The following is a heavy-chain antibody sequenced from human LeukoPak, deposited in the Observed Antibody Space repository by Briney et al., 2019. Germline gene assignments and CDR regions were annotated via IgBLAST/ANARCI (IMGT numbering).Heavy chain of an antibody. D-gene: IGHD6-19*01. CDR2: IYWDDDK. V-gene: IGHV2-5*02. J-gene: IGHJ5*02. Sequence: SGPTLVKPTQTLTLSCTFSGFSLSTSGVGVGWIRQPPGKALEWLALIYWDDDKRYSPSLKSRLTITKDTSKNQVVLTMPSMDPVDTATYYCAHCNSSGWPNWFDPWGQGTLVTVSS. CDR1: GFSLSTSGVG. CDR3: AHCNSSGWPNWFDP.